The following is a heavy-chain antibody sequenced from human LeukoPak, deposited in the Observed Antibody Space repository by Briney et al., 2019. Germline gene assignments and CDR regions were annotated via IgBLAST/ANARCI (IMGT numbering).Heavy chain of an antibody. CDR3: ARYATYYYERDAFDI. V-gene: IGHV4-59*08. CDR1: GGSISSYY. Sequence: PSETLSLTCTVSGGSISSYYWSWIRQPPGKGLEWIGYIYYSGSTNYNPSLKSRVTISVDTSKNQFSLKLSSVTAADTAVYYCARYATYYYERDAFDIWGQGTMVTVSS. CDR2: IYYSGST. D-gene: IGHD3-22*01. J-gene: IGHJ3*02.